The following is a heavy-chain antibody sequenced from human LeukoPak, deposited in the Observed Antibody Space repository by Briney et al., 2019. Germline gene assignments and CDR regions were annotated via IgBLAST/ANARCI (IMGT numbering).Heavy chain of an antibody. D-gene: IGHD2-15*01. Sequence: SETLSLTCTVSGGTISSYYWTWIRQPAGKGLEWIGRIYTSGNTGYNPSLKSRVTMSVDTSKNQFSLNLSSVTAADTAVYYCARVDLRAAFFDYWGQGTLVTVSS. CDR3: ARVDLRAAFFDY. J-gene: IGHJ4*02. CDR2: IYTSGNT. CDR1: GGTISSYY. V-gene: IGHV4-4*07.